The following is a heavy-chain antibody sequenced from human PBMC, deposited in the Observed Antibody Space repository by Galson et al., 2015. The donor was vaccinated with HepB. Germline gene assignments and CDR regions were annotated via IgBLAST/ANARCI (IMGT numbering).Heavy chain of an antibody. V-gene: IGHV3-23*01. Sequence: SLRLSCAASGFTFSSYAMSWVRQAPGKGLEWVSAISGSGGSTYYADSVKGRFTISRDNSKNTLYLQMNSLRAEDTAVYYCAKRMYDLMVLDYWGQGTLVTVSS. CDR3: AKRMYDLMVLDY. J-gene: IGHJ4*02. CDR2: ISGSGGST. CDR1: GFTFSSYA. D-gene: IGHD3/OR15-3a*01.